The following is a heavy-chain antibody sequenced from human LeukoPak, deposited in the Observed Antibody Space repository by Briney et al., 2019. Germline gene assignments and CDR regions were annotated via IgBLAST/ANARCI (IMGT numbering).Heavy chain of an antibody. V-gene: IGHV1-8*01. Sequence: ASVTVSCTASGYTFTSYDINRVRQATGQGLEWMGWMNPNSGNTGYAQKFQGRVTMTRNTSISTAYMELSSLRSEDTAVYYCASINRLLWFGESNPSDAFDIWGQGTMVTVSS. J-gene: IGHJ3*02. D-gene: IGHD3-10*01. CDR1: GYTFTSYD. CDR2: MNPNSGNT. CDR3: ASINRLLWFGESNPSDAFDI.